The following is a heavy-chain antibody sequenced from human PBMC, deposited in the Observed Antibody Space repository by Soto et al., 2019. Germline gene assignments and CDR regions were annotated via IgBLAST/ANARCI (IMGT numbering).Heavy chain of an antibody. CDR2: IYYSGST. CDR3: ARNYDYVWGSYPLYGMDV. D-gene: IGHD3-16*02. Sequence: SETLSLTCTVSGGSISSGDYYWSWIRQPPGKGLEWIGYIYYSGSTYYNPSLKSRVTISVDTSKNQFSLKLSSVTAADTAVYYCARNYDYVWGSYPLYGMDVWGQGTTVTVSS. V-gene: IGHV4-30-4*01. J-gene: IGHJ6*02. CDR1: GGSISSGDYY.